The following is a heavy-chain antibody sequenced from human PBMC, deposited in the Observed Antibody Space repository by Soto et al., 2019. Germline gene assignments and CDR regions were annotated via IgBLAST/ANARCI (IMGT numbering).Heavy chain of an antibody. Sequence: QVQLVQSGAEVKKPGSSVKVSCKASGCTFGTSTISWVRQAPGQGLEWMGRILPYLDITDYEQKFKGRFTTAANKSTTTAYMETNRLRSVDTAVYFCARDTTYWGQGTLVTVSS. CDR2: ILPYLDIT. D-gene: IGHD5-18*01. CDR1: GCTFGTST. V-gene: IGHV1-69*02. J-gene: IGHJ4*02. CDR3: ARDTTY.